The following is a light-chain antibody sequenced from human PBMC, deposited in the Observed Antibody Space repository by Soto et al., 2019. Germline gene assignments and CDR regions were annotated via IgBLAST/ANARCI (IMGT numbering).Light chain of an antibody. CDR2: DVS. CDR3: CSYAGSSYV. V-gene: IGLV2-11*01. CDR1: SSDVGGYNY. Sequence: QSVGTHSRSVCWSPGHSVTISCTGTSSDVGGYNYVSWYQQHPGKAPKLMIYDVSKRPSGVPDRFSGSKSGNTASLTISGLQAEHEAHYYCCSYAGSSYVFGTGTKVTVL. J-gene: IGLJ1*01.